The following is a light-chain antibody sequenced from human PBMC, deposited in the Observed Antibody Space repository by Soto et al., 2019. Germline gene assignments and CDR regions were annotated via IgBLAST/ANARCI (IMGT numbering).Light chain of an antibody. CDR2: EAS. J-gene: IGKJ4*01. V-gene: IGKV1-33*01. Sequence: GDRVTITCQASQAIGNYLTWYQQKPGKAPKLLIYEASNLETGVQSRFSGSGSGTDFTFTINSLQPEDIATYYCQQYDDLPFTFGGGTKVEIK. CDR3: QQYDDLPFT. CDR1: QAIGNY.